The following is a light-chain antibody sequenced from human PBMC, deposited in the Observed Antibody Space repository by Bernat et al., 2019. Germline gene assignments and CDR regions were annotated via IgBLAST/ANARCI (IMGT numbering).Light chain of an antibody. CDR2: TAT. Sequence: DIQLTQSPSSLSASVGDRVTITCRASQDISNYLNWYQQKPGKAPNLLIYTATNLQAGVPSRFSSSGFGTDFTLTISSLQPEDFATYYWQQGLTTPAQITFGGGTNVEIK. CDR1: QDISNY. J-gene: IGKJ4*01. CDR3: QQGLTTPAQIT. V-gene: IGKV1-39*01.